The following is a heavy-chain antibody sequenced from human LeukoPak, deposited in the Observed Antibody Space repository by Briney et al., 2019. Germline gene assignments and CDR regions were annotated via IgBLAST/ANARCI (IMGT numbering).Heavy chain of an antibody. CDR2: IYYSGST. Sequence: PSETLSLTCTVSGGSINNYYWSWIRQPPGKGLEWIGYIYYSGSTNYNPSLKSRVTISVDTSKNQFSLNLTSLTAADTAVYYCARDAKRFYAANWFDPWGQGTLVTVSS. V-gene: IGHV4-59*12. CDR1: GGSINNYY. CDR3: ARDAKRFYAANWFDP. J-gene: IGHJ5*02. D-gene: IGHD2/OR15-2a*01.